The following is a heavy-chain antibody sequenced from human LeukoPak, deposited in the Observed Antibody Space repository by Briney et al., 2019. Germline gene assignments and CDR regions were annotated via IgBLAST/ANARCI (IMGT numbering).Heavy chain of an antibody. J-gene: IGHJ6*03. CDR2: IKQDGSEK. V-gene: IGHV3-7*01. Sequence: GGSLRLSCAASGFTLTNYWMSWVRQAPGKGLEWVANIKQDGSEKYYVDSVKGRFTISRDSAKNSLYLQMNSLRAEDTAVYYCARVHGDYKYFYMYVWGKGTTVTVSS. CDR3: ARVHGDYKYFYMYV. CDR1: GFTLTNYW. D-gene: IGHD5-12*01.